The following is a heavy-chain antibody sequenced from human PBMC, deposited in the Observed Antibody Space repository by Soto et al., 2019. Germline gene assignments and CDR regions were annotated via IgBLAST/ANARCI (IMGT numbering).Heavy chain of an antibody. CDR1: GFTFSSYS. V-gene: IGHV3-21*01. D-gene: IGHD4-17*01. Sequence: PGGSLRLSXAASGFTFSSYSMNWVRQAPGKGLEWVSSISSSSSYIYYADSVKGRFTISRDNAKNSLYLQMSSLRAEDTAVYYCAREALRGSKGILWFDPWGQGTLVTVSS. CDR3: AREALRGSKGILWFDP. CDR2: ISSSSSYI. J-gene: IGHJ5*02.